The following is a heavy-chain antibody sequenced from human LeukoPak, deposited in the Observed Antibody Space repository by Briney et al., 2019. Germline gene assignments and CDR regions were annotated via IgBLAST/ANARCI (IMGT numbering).Heavy chain of an antibody. J-gene: IGHJ4*02. Sequence: ASVTVSCKASGGSFGGSAIGWVRQAPGQGLEWMGGIIPILPTTTYAQNFQGRVTITTDESTGTAYLELGSLRSDDTAVYYCARSLRAFINWYFDYWGPGTLVTVSA. CDR2: IIPILPTT. CDR3: ARSLRAFINWYFDY. CDR1: GGSFGGSA. D-gene: IGHD1-1*01. V-gene: IGHV1-69*05.